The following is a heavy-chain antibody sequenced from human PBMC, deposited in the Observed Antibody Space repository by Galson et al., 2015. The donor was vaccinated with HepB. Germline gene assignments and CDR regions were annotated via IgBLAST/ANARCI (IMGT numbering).Heavy chain of an antibody. V-gene: IGHV7-4-1*02. CDR1: GYTFNKHA. CDR2: INTNTGNP. CDR3: ARENITEAGNWFDP. Sequence: SVKVSCKASGYTFNKHAMNWVRQAPGQGLEWMGWINTNTGNPTYAQGFTGRFVFSLDTSVSTAYLQISSLKAEDTAIHYCARENITEAGNWFDPWGQGTLVTVSS. D-gene: IGHD6-13*01. J-gene: IGHJ5*02.